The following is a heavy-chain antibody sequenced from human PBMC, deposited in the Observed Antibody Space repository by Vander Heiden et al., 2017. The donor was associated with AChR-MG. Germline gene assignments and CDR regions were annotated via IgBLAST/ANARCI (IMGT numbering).Heavy chain of an antibody. Sequence: EVQLLESGGGLVQPGGSLRLSCEASGFTLSTYAISWVRQAPGKGLEWVSSISDSGGSTHHADSVKGRFTISRDNSKNTLYLQMNSLRAEDTAIYYCAKRERDPSNSLFHYYYMDVWGKGTTVTVSS. CDR3: AKRERDPSNSLFHYYYMDV. CDR2: ISDSGGST. CDR1: GFTLSTYA. V-gene: IGHV3-23*01. J-gene: IGHJ6*03. D-gene: IGHD3-16*01.